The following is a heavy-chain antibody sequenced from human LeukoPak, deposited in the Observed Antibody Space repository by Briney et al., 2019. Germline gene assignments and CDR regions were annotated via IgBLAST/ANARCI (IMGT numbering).Heavy chain of an antibody. CDR1: GFTFYDYA. J-gene: IGHJ3*02. CDR3: AKDRQYPLLLGAFDI. Sequence: GRSLRLSCAASGFTFYDYAMHWVPQAPGKGLEWGSGISWNSGSIGYADSVRGRFTISRENAKNSLYLQMNSSGAEDTALCYCAKDRQYPLLLGAFDIWGQGTMVTVSS. D-gene: IGHD2-2*01. CDR2: ISWNSGSI. V-gene: IGHV3-9*01.